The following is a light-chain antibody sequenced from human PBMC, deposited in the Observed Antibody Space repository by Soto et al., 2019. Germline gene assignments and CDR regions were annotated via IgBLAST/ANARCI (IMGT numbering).Light chain of an antibody. CDR1: QSVSSN. CDR3: QQYNNWPPWT. Sequence: EIVMTQSPATLSVSPGERATLSCRASQSVSSNLAWYQQTPGQAPRLLIYGASTRATGIPARFSGSGSGTEFTLTISSLQSEDFALYYCQQYNNWPPWTVGQGTKVEIK. CDR2: GAS. V-gene: IGKV3-15*01. J-gene: IGKJ1*01.